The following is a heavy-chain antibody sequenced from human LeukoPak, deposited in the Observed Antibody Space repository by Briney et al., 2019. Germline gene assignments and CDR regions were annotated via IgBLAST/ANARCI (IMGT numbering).Heavy chain of an antibody. D-gene: IGHD3-10*02. J-gene: IGHJ6*04. V-gene: IGHV3-11*04. Sequence: KSGGSLRLSCAASGFTFSHAWMSWVRQAPGKGLEWVSYISSSGSTIYYADSVKGRFTISRDNAKNSLYLLMNSLRAEDTAVYYCAELGITMIGGVWGKGTTVTISS. CDR1: GFTFSHAW. CDR3: AELGITMIGGV. CDR2: ISSSGSTI.